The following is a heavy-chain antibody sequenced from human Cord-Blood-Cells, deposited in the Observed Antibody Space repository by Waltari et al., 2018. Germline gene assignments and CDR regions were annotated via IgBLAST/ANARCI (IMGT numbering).Heavy chain of an antibody. D-gene: IGHD7-27*01. Sequence: QVQLVESGGGVVQPGRSLRPPCSASVFTFSSYGMHWVRQAPGKGLEWVAVKSYEGSNKYYADSVKGRFTISRDNSKNTLYLQMNSLRAEDTAVYYCAKGATGDFDYWGQGTLVTVSS. V-gene: IGHV3-30*18. CDR2: KSYEGSNK. CDR3: AKGATGDFDY. J-gene: IGHJ4*02. CDR1: VFTFSSYG.